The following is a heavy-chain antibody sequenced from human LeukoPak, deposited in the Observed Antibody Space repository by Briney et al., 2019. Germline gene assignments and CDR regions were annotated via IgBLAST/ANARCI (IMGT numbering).Heavy chain of an antibody. V-gene: IGHV3-7*01. J-gene: IGHJ5*02. CDR1: GFTFSSYW. D-gene: IGHD2-2*01. CDR2: IKQDGSEK. Sequence: GGSLRLSCAASGFTFSSYWMSWVRQAPGKGLEWVANIKQDGSEKYYVDSVKGRFTISRDNAKSSLYLQMNSLRAEDTAVYYCARDDEIPAATNWFDPWGQGTLVTVSS. CDR3: ARDDEIPAATNWFDP.